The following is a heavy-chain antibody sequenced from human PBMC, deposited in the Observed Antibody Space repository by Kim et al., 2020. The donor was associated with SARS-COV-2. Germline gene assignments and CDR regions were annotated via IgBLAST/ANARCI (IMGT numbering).Heavy chain of an antibody. D-gene: IGHD5-18*01. CDR3: ARGGGGYVYLDY. CDR1: GFTFSTYA. Sequence: LSLTCAASGFTFSTYAIHWVRQAPGKGLEWVAVISYDGSNKYYADSVKGRFTISRDNSKNTLYLQMNSLRAEDTAVYYCARGGGGYVYLDYWGQGTLVTVSS. CDR2: ISYDGSNK. J-gene: IGHJ4*02. V-gene: IGHV3-30-3*01.